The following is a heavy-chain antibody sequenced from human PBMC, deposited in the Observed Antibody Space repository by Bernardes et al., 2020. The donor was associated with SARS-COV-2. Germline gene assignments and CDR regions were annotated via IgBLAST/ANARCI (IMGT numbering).Heavy chain of an antibody. Sequence: ASVKVSCRTSGYAFPAYHLHWVRQAPGQGLEWMGCLRPDTHVPVYAQKFEGRVTLTTDTSISTAYMELTGLEVDDTAIYYCAKYISPGITDTFDYWGQGTLVTVSS. CDR2: LRPDTHVP. J-gene: IGHJ4*02. CDR3: AKYISPGITDTFDY. CDR1: GYAFPAYH. D-gene: IGHD1-20*01. V-gene: IGHV1-2*02.